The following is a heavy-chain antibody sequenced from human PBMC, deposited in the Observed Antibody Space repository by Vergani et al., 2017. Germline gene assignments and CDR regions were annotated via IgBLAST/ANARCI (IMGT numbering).Heavy chain of an antibody. CDR1: GGSISSYY. CDR2: IYYSGST. V-gene: IGHV4-59*01. J-gene: IGHJ4*02. D-gene: IGHD4-17*01. Sequence: QVQLQESGPGLVKPSETLSLTCTVSGGSISSYYWSWIRQPPGKGLEWIGYIYYSGSTNYNPPLKSRVTISGNTSKNQFSRKLSSVTAAETAVYYCPRTIVAKYGDYVRGFDWGGQGTLVTVSS. CDR3: PRTIVAKYGDYVRGFDW.